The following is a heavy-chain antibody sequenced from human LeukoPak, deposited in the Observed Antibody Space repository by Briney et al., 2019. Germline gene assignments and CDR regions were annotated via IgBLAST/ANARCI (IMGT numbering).Heavy chain of an antibody. CDR1: GFNFSTYG. D-gene: IGHD6-13*01. CDR2: IWYDGSIK. Sequence: TGGSLRLSCAASGFNFSTYGMHWVRQAPGKGLEWVAVIWYDGSIKNYADCVEGRFTISRDNSKNTVYLQMDSLRAEDTALYYCARGQQLVKTDWGQGTLVTVSS. V-gene: IGHV3-33*01. CDR3: ARGQQLVKTD. J-gene: IGHJ4*02.